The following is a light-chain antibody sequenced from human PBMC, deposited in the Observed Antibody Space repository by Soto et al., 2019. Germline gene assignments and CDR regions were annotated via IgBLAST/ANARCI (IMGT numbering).Light chain of an antibody. J-gene: IGKJ1*01. CDR1: QNILSN. CDR2: AAS. Sequence: EIVMTQSPATLSVSPGERATLSCRASQNILSNLAWYQQKPGQAPRLLIYAASSRATGIPDRFSGSGSGTDFTLTISRLEPEDFAVYYCQQYGSSPRTFGQGTKVDIK. CDR3: QQYGSSPRT. V-gene: IGKV3-20*01.